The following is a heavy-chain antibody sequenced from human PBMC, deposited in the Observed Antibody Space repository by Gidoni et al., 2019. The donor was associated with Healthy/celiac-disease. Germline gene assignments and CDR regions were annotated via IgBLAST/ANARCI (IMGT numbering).Heavy chain of an antibody. D-gene: IGHD2-2*01. J-gene: IGHJ4*02. CDR2: INHSGST. V-gene: IGHV4-34*01. Sequence: VQLQQWGAGLLKPSETLSLTCAVYGGSFSGYYWSWIRQPPGKGLEWIGEINHSGSTNYNPSLKSRVTISVDMSKNQFSLKLSSVTAADTAVYYCARVSRCSSTSCFDLDYWGQGTLVTVSS. CDR3: ARVSRCSSTSCFDLDY. CDR1: GGSFSGYY.